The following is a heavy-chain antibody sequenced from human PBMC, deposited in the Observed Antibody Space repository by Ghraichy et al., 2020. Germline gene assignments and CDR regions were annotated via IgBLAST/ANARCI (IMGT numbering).Heavy chain of an antibody. CDR3: AKEVPLLPLHGTGGAH. Sequence: GGSLRLSCAASGFTIRNFVMNWVRQAPGKGLEWVAGISGIGGSAYYADSVQGRFTISRDNSKNTVFLQMSGLRAEDTAIYYCAKEVPLLPLHGTGGAHWGQGTLVAVSS. J-gene: IGHJ4*02. D-gene: IGHD2-8*02. CDR1: GFTIRNFV. CDR2: ISGIGGSA. V-gene: IGHV3-23*01.